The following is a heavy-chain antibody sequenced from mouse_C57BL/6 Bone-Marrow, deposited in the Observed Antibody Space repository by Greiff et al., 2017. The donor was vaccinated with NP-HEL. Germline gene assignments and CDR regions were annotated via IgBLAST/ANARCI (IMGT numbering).Heavy chain of an antibody. V-gene: IGHV1-81*01. CDR2: IYPRSGNT. Sequence: QVQLQQSGAELARPGASVKLSCKASGYTFTSYGISWVKQRTGQGLEWIGEIYPRSGNTYYNEKFKGKATLTADKSSSTAYMELRSLTSEDSAVYFCARKGDNWDQGVFDYWGQGTTLTVSS. D-gene: IGHD4-1*02. CDR3: ARKGDNWDQGVFDY. J-gene: IGHJ2*01. CDR1: GYTFTSYG.